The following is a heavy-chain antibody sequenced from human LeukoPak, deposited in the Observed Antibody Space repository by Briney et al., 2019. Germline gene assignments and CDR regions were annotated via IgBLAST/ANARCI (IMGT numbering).Heavy chain of an antibody. D-gene: IGHD6-13*01. CDR1: GFTFSTYW. CDR2: INQDGSEK. Sequence: GGSLRLSCAASGFTFSTYWMSWVRQAPGKGLEWVANINQDGSEKYYLDSVKGRFTISRDNAKNSLYLQMNSLRAEDTALYFCTREAAAGIDYWGQGTLVTVSS. CDR3: TREAAAGIDY. J-gene: IGHJ4*02. V-gene: IGHV3-7*01.